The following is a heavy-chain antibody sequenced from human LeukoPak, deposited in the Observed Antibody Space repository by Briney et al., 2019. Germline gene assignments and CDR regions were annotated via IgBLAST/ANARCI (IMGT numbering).Heavy chain of an antibody. Sequence: KAGGSLRLSCAASGFTFSNARMSWVRQAPGKGLEWVGRIKSKTDGGTTEYAAPVKGRLNISRDDSKNTLYLQMNSLKTEDTAVYYCATDSSSSSYYWGQGTLVTVSS. CDR3: ATDSSSSSYY. CDR1: GFTFSNAR. CDR2: IKSKTDGGTT. V-gene: IGHV3-15*01. J-gene: IGHJ4*02. D-gene: IGHD6-6*01.